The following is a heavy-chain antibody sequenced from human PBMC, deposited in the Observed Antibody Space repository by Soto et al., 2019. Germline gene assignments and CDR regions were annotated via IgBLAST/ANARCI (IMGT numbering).Heavy chain of an antibody. CDR1: GYTFTNHY. CDR2: INPSGGKT. CDR3: ARDEYHYGSGSSYSTLDD. J-gene: IGHJ4*02. Sequence: SVKVSCKASGYTFTNHYIHWVRQGPGQGPEWMGTINPSGGKTDYAQKFKGRVTLTSDTPTSTVYMELRSLRSEDTAIYYCARDEYHYGSGSSYSTLDDWGQGTLVTVSS. D-gene: IGHD3-10*01. V-gene: IGHV1-46*01.